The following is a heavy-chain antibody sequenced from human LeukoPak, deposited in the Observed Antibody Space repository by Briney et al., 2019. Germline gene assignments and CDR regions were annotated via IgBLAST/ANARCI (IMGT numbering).Heavy chain of an antibody. CDR3: AGGYCSGGSCYRVYWFDP. D-gene: IGHD2-15*01. Sequence: SETLSLTCTVSGGSISGYYWSWIRQPPGKGLEWIGYIYNSGSTYYNPSLKSRVTISVDTSKNQFSLKLSSVTAADTAVYYCAGGYCSGGSCYRVYWFDPWGQGTLVTVSS. J-gene: IGHJ5*02. V-gene: IGHV4-59*04. CDR1: GGSISGYY. CDR2: IYNSGST.